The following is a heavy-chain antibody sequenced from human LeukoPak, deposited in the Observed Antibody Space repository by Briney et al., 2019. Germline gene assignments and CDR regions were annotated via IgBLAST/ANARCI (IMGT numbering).Heavy chain of an antibody. CDR1: SGSISSSGYY. CDR2: TSYSGTT. D-gene: IGHD6-13*01. V-gene: IGHV4-31*03. CDR3: AKGRPAAGQYYFDY. Sequence: SQTLSLTCTVSSGSISSSGYYWSWIRQLSGKGLEWIGSTSYSGTTYYNPSLKSRVTISLDTPENQFSLKLSSVTAADTAVYYCAKGRPAAGQYYFDYWGQGILVTVSS. J-gene: IGHJ4*02.